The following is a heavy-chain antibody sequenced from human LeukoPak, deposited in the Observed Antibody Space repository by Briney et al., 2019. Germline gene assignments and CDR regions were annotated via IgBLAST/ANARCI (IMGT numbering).Heavy chain of an antibody. CDR2: IYYSGST. CDR3: ARHRYYYDSSGYYYQP. CDR1: GGSISSYY. Sequence: SETLSLTCTVSGGSISSYYWSWIRQPPGKGLEWIGYIYYSGSTNYNPSLMSGVTISVDTSKNQFSLRLSSVTAADTAVYYCARHRYYYDSSGYYYQPWDQGTLVTVSS. V-gene: IGHV4-59*01. D-gene: IGHD3-22*01. J-gene: IGHJ5*02.